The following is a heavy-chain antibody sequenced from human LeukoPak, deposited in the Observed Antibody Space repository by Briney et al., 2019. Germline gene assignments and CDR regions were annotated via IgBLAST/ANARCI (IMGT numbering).Heavy chain of an antibody. J-gene: IGHJ5*02. CDR1: GGSLSDYY. D-gene: IGHD3-10*01. CDR3: ARGRSSYYGSGSSSDQDWFDP. Sequence: SETLSLTCAVYGGSLSDYYWSWVRQPPGKGLEWIGEINHSGSTNYNPSLKSRVTISVDTSKNQFSLKLSSVTAADTAVYYCARGRSSYYGSGSSSDQDWFDPWGQGTLVTVSS. V-gene: IGHV4-34*01. CDR2: INHSGST.